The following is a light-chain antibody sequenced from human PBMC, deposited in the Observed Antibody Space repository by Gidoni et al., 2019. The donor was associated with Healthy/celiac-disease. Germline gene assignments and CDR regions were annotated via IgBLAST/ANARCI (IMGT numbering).Light chain of an antibody. CDR2: DGS. CDR3: SSYTSSSTLV. V-gene: IGLV2-14*01. J-gene: IGLJ1*01. Sequence: QSALTQPASVSGSPGQSITISCTGTSSDVGGYNYVSWYQQHPGKAPKLMIYDGSNRPSGVSNLFSGSKSGNTASLTISGLQAEDEADYYCSSYTSSSTLVFGTGTKVTVL. CDR1: SSDVGGYNY.